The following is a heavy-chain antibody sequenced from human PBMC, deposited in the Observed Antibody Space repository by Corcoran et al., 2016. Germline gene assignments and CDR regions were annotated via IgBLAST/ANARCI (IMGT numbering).Heavy chain of an antibody. CDR2: IIPIFGTA. V-gene: IGHV1-69*01. D-gene: IGHD3-3*01. CDR1: GGTFSSYA. Sequence: QVQLVQSGAEVKKPGSSVKVSCKASGGTFSSYAISWVRQAPGQGLEWMGGIIPIFGTANYAQKFRGRVTITADESTSTAYMELSSLRSEDTAVYYCARGSTNYDFWSGYYRKGSAFDIWGQGTMVTVSS. CDR3: ARGSTNYDFWSGYYRKGSAFDI. J-gene: IGHJ3*02.